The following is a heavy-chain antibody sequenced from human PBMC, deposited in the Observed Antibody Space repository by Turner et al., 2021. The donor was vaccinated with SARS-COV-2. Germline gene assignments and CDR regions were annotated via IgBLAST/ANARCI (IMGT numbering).Heavy chain of an antibody. D-gene: IGHD2-2*01. CDR2: IYSGGST. J-gene: IGHJ6*02. V-gene: IGHV3-66*04. CDR1: GFTFDDYG. CDR3: ARPFGTAVVPPS. Sequence: EVQLVESGGGLVQPGRSLRLSCAASGFTFDDYGMHWVRQAPGKGLEWVSVIYSGGSTYYADSVKGRFTISRDSSKNTLYLQMNSLRAEDTAVYYCARPFGTAVVPPSWGQGTTVTVSS.